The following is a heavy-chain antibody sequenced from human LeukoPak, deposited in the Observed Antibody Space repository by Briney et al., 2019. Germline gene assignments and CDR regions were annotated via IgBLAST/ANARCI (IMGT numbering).Heavy chain of an antibody. D-gene: IGHD4-11*01. V-gene: IGHV4-39*07. CDR1: GGSISSSSYY. Sequence: SETLSLTCTVSGGSISSSSYYWGWLRRPPGKGLEWIGSISYSGSTYYNPSLKSRVTISVDTSKNQFSLKLSSVAAADTAVYYCARDSNLLYFDYWGQGTLVTVSS. J-gene: IGHJ4*02. CDR3: ARDSNLLYFDY. CDR2: ISYSGST.